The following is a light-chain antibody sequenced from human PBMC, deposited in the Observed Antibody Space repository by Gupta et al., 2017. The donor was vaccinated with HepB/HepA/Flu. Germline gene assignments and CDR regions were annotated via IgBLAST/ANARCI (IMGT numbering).Light chain of an antibody. Sequence: QSVLTHPPSVSAAPGQKVTISCAGSSSNIGNNYVSWYQQLPVTAPKLLIYDNNKRPSGIPDRFSGSKSGTSATLGITGLQTGEEADYYCGPWDSSLSAGLFGGGTKLTVL. CDR1: SSNIGNNY. V-gene: IGLV1-51*01. CDR3: GPWDSSLSAGL. CDR2: DNN. J-gene: IGLJ2*01.